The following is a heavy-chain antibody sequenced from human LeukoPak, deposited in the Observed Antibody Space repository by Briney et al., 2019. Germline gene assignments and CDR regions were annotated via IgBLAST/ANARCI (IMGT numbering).Heavy chain of an antibody. Sequence: ASVKVSCKPSLDTLTAVGISWGPRAPGQGLEWMGWIGAYNGDTNYAQKFQGRVTMTTDTSTSPAYMDLRSLRADDTAVYYCTRDHCSGDNCPSFDYWGQGTLVTVSS. CDR2: IGAYNGDT. CDR1: LDTLTAVG. V-gene: IGHV1-18*04. CDR3: TRDHCSGDNCPSFDY. D-gene: IGHD2-15*01. J-gene: IGHJ4*02.